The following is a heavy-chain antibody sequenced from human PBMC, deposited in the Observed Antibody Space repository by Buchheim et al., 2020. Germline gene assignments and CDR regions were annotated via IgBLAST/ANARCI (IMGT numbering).Heavy chain of an antibody. CDR2: ISGSGGST. V-gene: IGHV3-23*04. CDR3: ANRGGSLLWFGEPNGGFDY. Sequence: VQLVESGGGLVQPGGSLRLSCAASGFTFSSYAMSWVRQAPGKGLEWVSAISGSGGSTYYADFVKGRFTISRDNSKNTLYLQMNSLRAEDTAVYYCANRGGSLLWFGEPNGGFDYWGQGTL. J-gene: IGHJ4*02. D-gene: IGHD3-10*01. CDR1: GFTFSSYA.